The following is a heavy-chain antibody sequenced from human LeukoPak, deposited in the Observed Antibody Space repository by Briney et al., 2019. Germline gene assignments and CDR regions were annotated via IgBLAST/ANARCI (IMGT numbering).Heavy chain of an antibody. J-gene: IGHJ4*02. D-gene: IGHD6-13*01. CDR3: ARGRRGSSWYPFDY. CDR2: IYYSGST. Sequence: PSETLSLTCTVSGGSISSSSYYWGWIRQPPGKGLEWIGSIYYSGSTYYNPSLKSRVTISVDTSKNQFSLKLSSVTAADTAVYYCARGRRGSSWYPFDYWGQGTLVTVSS. V-gene: IGHV4-39*01. CDR1: GGSISSSSYY.